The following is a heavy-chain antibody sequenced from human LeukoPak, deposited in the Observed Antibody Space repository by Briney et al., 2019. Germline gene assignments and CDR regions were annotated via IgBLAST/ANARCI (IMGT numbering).Heavy chain of an antibody. CDR2: ISGSGGST. CDR3: AKGVRRSSDYSSPVDY. Sequence: GGSLRLSCAASGFTFSSYAMSWVRQAPGKGLEWVSAISGSGGSTYYADSVKGRFTISRDNSRNTLYLQMNSLRAEDTAVYYCAKGVRRSSDYSSPVDYWGQGTLVTVSS. CDR1: GFTFSSYA. J-gene: IGHJ4*02. D-gene: IGHD3-22*01. V-gene: IGHV3-23*01.